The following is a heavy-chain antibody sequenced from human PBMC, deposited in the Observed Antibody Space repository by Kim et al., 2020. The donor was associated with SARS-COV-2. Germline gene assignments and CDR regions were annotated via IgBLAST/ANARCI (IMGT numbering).Heavy chain of an antibody. CDR2: ISWNSARI. J-gene: IGHJ4*02. V-gene: IGHV3-9*01. Sequence: GGSLRLSCAASGFTFDDYAIHWVRQAPGKGLEWVSGISWNSARIAYAESVKGRFTISRDNAKNSLYLQMNSLRPEDTSLYYCAKDLISRGTTFHPYFDFWGQGILVTVSS. D-gene: IGHD4-4*01. CDR3: AKDLISRGTTFHPYFDF. CDR1: GFTFDDYA.